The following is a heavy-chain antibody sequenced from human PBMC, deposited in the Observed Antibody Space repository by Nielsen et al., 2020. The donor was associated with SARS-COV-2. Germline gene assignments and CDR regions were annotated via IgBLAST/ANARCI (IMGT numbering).Heavy chain of an antibody. CDR3: AKQRYYFDY. D-gene: IGHD3-16*01. Sequence: VRQAPGKGLEWVSVIYSGGSSTYYADSVKGRFTISRDNSKNTLYLQMNSLRAEDTAVYYCAKQRYYFDYWGQGTLVTVSS. J-gene: IGHJ4*02. CDR2: IYSGGSST. V-gene: IGHV3-23*03.